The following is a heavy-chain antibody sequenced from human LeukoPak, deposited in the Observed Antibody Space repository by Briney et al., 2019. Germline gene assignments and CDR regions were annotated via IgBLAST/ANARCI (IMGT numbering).Heavy chain of an antibody. CDR1: GGSFSGYY. J-gene: IGHJ4*02. CDR3: AGMSDYDSSGTHGDY. Sequence: SETLSLTCAVYGGSFSGYYWSWIRQPPGKGLEWIGEINHSGSTNYNPSLKSRVTISVDTSKNQFSLKLSSVTAADTAVYYCAGMSDYDSSGTHGDYWGQGTLVTVSS. D-gene: IGHD3-22*01. CDR2: INHSGST. V-gene: IGHV4-34*01.